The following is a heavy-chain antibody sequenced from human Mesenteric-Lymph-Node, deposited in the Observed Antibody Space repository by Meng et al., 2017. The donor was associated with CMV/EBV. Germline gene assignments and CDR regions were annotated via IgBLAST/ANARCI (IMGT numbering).Heavy chain of an antibody. V-gene: IGHV3-21*01. CDR3: AKVSNYNFWSGFYVPS. Sequence: GGSLRLSCAASGFTFDDYAMHWVRQAPGKGLEWVSSITSTGDYRYYGDSVKGRFTISRDNAKNSLYLEMDSLRAEDTAVYYCAKVSNYNFWSGFYVPSWGQGTLVTVSS. CDR2: ITSTGDYR. D-gene: IGHD3-3*01. CDR1: GFTFDDYA. J-gene: IGHJ4*02.